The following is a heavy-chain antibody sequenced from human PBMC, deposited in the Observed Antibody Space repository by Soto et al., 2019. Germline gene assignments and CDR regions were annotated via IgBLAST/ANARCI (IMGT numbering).Heavy chain of an antibody. Sequence: GGSLRLSCAASGFTFSSYAMSWVRQAPGKGLEWVSAISGSGGSTYYADSVKGRFTISRDNSKNTLYLQMNSLRAEDTAVYYCAKPKYSSSWPALDYWGQGTLVTVSS. CDR2: ISGSGGST. V-gene: IGHV3-23*01. CDR3: AKPKYSSSWPALDY. J-gene: IGHJ4*02. CDR1: GFTFSSYA. D-gene: IGHD6-13*01.